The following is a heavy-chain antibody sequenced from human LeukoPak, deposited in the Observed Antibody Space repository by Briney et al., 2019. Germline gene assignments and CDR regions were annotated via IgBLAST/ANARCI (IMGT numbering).Heavy chain of an antibody. CDR2: IGTASDT. CDR3: ARGPPRGKYYYMDV. Sequence: PGGSLRLSCVASGFTFSSFDMHWVRQPTGQGLEWVSTIGTASDTYYPGSVEGRFTLSRDNAKNSLYLQMNSLTAGDTAVYYCARGPPRGKYYYMDVWGKGTTVTASS. J-gene: IGHJ6*03. V-gene: IGHV3-13*01. CDR1: GFTFSSFD. D-gene: IGHD1-1*01.